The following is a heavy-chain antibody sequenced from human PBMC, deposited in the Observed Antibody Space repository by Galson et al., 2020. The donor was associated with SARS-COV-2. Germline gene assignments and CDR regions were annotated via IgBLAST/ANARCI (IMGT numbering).Heavy chain of an antibody. CDR2: LDPEDGET. J-gene: IGHJ6*02. CDR1: GYTLSELS. D-gene: IGHD3-3*02. Sequence: ASVKVSCKVSGYTLSELSMHWVRQAPGKELEWMGSLDPEDGETIYAQKFQVRVTMTADTSTDKASMELSSLRSEDTAVYYCAPARPFFQGLDYSYYGMDVWGQGTTVTVSS. CDR3: APARPFFQGLDYSYYGMDV. V-gene: IGHV1-24*01.